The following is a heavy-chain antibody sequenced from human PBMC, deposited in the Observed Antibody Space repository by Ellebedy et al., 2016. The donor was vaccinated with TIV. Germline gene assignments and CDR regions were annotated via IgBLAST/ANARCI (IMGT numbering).Heavy chain of an antibody. Sequence: GGSLRLXXAASGFTFSSYAMSWVRQAPGKGLEWVSGISWNSGSIGYADSVKGRFTISRDNAKNSLYLQMNSLRAEDTALYYCAKGVVSARYFDWALDAFDIWGQGTMVTVSS. CDR3: AKGVVSARYFDWALDAFDI. J-gene: IGHJ3*02. CDR1: GFTFSSYA. D-gene: IGHD3-9*01. CDR2: ISWNSGSI. V-gene: IGHV3-9*01.